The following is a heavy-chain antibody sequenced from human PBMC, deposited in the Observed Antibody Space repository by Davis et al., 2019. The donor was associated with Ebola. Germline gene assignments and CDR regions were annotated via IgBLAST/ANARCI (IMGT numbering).Heavy chain of an antibody. CDR1: GFTFSSYE. J-gene: IGHJ6*02. V-gene: IGHV3-48*03. CDR3: AREEHDYQGLEPLAYYYGMDV. D-gene: IGHD4-11*01. CDR2: ISSSGSTI. Sequence: GGSLRLSCAASGFTFSSYEMNWVRQAPGKGLEWVSYISSSGSTIYYADSVKGRFTISRDNAKNSLYLQMNSLRAEDTAVYYCAREEHDYQGLEPLAYYYGMDVWGQGTTVTVSS.